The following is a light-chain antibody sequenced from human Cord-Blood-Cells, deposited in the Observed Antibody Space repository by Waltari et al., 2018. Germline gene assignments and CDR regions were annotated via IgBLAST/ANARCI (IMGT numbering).Light chain of an antibody. J-gene: IGKJ4*01. CDR3: QQYGSSPLT. Sequence: ETVLTQSPGTLSLSPGDRDTLSCRASQSVSSSYLAWYQQKPGQAPRLLIYGASSRATGIPDRFSGSGSGTDFILTISRLEPEDFAVYYCQQYGSSPLTFGGGTKVEIK. CDR1: QSVSSSY. V-gene: IGKV3-20*01. CDR2: GAS.